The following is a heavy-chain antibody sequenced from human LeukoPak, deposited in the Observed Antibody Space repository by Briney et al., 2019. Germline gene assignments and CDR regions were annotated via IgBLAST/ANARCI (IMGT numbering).Heavy chain of an antibody. Sequence: PGGSLRLSCAASGFTFSSYDMHWVRQATGKGLEWVSAIGTAGDTYYPGSVKGRFTISRENAKNSLYLQMNSLRAGDTAVYYCARDQWLANYYYGMDVWGQGTTVTVSS. CDR2: IGTAGDT. D-gene: IGHD6-19*01. J-gene: IGHJ6*02. CDR1: GFTFSSYD. V-gene: IGHV3-13*01. CDR3: ARDQWLANYYYGMDV.